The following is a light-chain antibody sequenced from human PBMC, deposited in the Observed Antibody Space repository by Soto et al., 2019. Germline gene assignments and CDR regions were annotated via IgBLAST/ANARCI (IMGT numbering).Light chain of an antibody. V-gene: IGKV4-1*01. CDR2: WAS. Sequence: DIVMSQSPDSLAVSLGERATINCKSSQSLFYSPNNKNYLAWFQQKPGQPPKLLIYWASTRESGVPDRFSGSGSGTDFTLTISSLQAEDVAVYYCQQYYSIWTFGQGTKVEIK. J-gene: IGKJ1*01. CDR1: QSLFYSPNNKNY. CDR3: QQYYSIWT.